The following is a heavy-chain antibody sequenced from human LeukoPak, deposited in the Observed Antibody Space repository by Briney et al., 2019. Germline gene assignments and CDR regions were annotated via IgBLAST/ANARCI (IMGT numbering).Heavy chain of an antibody. CDR3: ARDSAGSFSGRDAFDI. J-gene: IGHJ3*02. CDR1: GGSISSYY. Sequence: SETLSLTCTVSGGSISSYYWSWIRQPPGKGLEWIGYIYYSGSTNYNPSLKSRVTISVDTSKNQFSLKLGSVTAADTAVYYCARDSAGSFSGRDAFDIWGQGTMVTVSS. D-gene: IGHD3-10*01. V-gene: IGHV4-59*01. CDR2: IYYSGST.